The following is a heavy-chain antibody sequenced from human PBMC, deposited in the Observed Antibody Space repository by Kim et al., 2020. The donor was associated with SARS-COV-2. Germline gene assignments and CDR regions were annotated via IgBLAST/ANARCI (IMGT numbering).Heavy chain of an antibody. V-gene: IGHV3-30*02. CDR3: AKEYSAIAVAAPFDY. Sequence: DSVKAPFTITRDNSKNTRYLQMNSRRAEDTAVYYCAKEYSAIAVAAPFDYWGQGTLVTVSS. J-gene: IGHJ4*02. D-gene: IGHD6-19*01.